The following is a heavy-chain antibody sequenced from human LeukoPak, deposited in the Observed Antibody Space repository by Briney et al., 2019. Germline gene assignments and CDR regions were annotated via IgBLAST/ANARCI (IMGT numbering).Heavy chain of an antibody. J-gene: IGHJ5*02. CDR1: GGTFSRYA. D-gene: IGHD3-9*01. V-gene: IGHV1-69*01. CDR2: IIPIFGTA. Sequence: SVKVSCKDSGGTFSRYAISWVRQAPGQGVEWMGGIIPIFGTANYAQKFQGRVTITADESTSTAYMELSSLRSEDTAVYYCARVKSGDDILTGYYTSQYNWFDPWGQGTLVTVSS. CDR3: ARVKSGDDILTGYYTSQYNWFDP.